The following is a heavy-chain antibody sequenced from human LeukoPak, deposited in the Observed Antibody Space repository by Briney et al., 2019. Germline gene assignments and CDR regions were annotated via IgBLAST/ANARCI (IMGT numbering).Heavy chain of an antibody. CDR3: AKSYDYVWGSYRYDAFDI. D-gene: IGHD3-16*02. V-gene: IGHV3-23*01. Sequence: GGSLRLSCAASGFTFSSYGMSWVRQAPGKGLEWVSAISGSGGSTYYADSVKGRFTISRDNSKNTLYLQMNSLRAEDTAVYYCAKSYDYVWGSYRYDAFDIWGQGTMVTVSS. CDR1: GFTFSSYG. J-gene: IGHJ3*02. CDR2: ISGSGGST.